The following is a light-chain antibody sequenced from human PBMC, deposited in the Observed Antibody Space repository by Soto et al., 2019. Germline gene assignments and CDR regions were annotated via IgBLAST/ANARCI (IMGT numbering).Light chain of an antibody. CDR3: LQYDSYPYN. CDR2: KTS. Sequence: DIPVTQSPSTLSAYVGDRVIITCRASQNVNIWLAWYQQRARKAPKLLIYKTSSLESGVPSRFSGSGSGTEFTLTISSLEPDEFVTYCCLQYDSYPYNFGHWNKLEIK. CDR1: QNVNIW. V-gene: IGKV1-5*03. J-gene: IGKJ2*01.